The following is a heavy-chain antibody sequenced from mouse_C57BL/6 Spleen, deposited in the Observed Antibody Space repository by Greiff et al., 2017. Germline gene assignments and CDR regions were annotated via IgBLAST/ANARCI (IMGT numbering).Heavy chain of an antibody. J-gene: IGHJ1*03. CDR3: ASRGYYGSSPLWYFDV. CDR2: IFPGSGST. V-gene: IGHV1-75*01. Sequence: QVQLQQSGPELVKPGASVKISCKASGYTFTDYYINWVKQRPGQGLEWIGWIFPGSGSTYYNEKFKGKATLTVDKSSSTAYMLLSSLTSEDSAVYFCASRGYYGSSPLWYFDVWGTGTTVTVSS. CDR1: GYTFTDYY. D-gene: IGHD1-1*01.